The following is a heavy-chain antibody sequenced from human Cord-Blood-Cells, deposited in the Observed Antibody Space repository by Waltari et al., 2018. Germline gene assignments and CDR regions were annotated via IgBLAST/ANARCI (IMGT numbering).Heavy chain of an antibody. Sequence: EVQLVEAGGGLVQPGGSLRLSCAASGFTFSSYEMTLVRPAPGKGLEWVSYISSSGSTIYYADSVKGRFTISRDNAKNSLYLQMNSLRAEDTAVYYCAREARNFDWLYGAFDIWGQGTMVTVSS. CDR2: ISSSGSTI. V-gene: IGHV3-48*03. CDR3: AREARNFDWLYGAFDI. CDR1: GFTFSSYE. J-gene: IGHJ3*02. D-gene: IGHD3-9*01.